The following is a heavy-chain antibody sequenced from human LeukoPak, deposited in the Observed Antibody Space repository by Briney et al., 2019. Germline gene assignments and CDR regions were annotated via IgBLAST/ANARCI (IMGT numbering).Heavy chain of an antibody. CDR1: GFTFSSYA. Sequence: GGSLRLSCAASGFTFSSYAMSWVRQAPGKGLEWVSAISGSGGSTYYADSVKGRFTITRDNSKNTLYLQMNSLRAEDTAVYYCAKAPKRFYDAFDIWGQGTMVTVSS. CDR2: ISGSGGST. CDR3: AKAPKRFYDAFDI. V-gene: IGHV3-23*01. J-gene: IGHJ3*02. D-gene: IGHD3-3*01.